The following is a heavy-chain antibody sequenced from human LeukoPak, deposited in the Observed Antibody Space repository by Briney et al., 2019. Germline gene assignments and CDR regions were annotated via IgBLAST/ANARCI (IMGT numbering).Heavy chain of an antibody. CDR1: GGSISSSSYY. CDR2: IYYSGST. CDR3: ARDGAYGGNFPPLDY. D-gene: IGHD4-23*01. V-gene: IGHV4-39*07. J-gene: IGHJ4*02. Sequence: HPSETLSLTCTVSGGSISSSSYYWGWIRQPPGKGLEWIGSIYYSGSTYYNPSLKSRVTISVDTSKNQFSLKLSSVTAADTAVYYCARDGAYGGNFPPLDYWGQGHLVTVSS.